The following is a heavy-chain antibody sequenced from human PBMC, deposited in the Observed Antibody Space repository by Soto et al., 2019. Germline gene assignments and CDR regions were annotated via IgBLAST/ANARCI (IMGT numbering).Heavy chain of an antibody. J-gene: IGHJ6*02. CDR1: GFTFSESG. CDR3: ASSRYGRGAGMDV. D-gene: IGHD3-16*01. CDR2: ISLDGSQK. Sequence: QVQLVESGGGVVQPGRSLRLSCEASGFTFSESGMHWVRQAPGTGRKWVTLISLDGSQKYYIDSVKCRFTISRDNSKNTLYLQMNSLRVEDTAVYYCASSRYGRGAGMDVWGQGTTVTVSS. V-gene: IGHV3-30*03.